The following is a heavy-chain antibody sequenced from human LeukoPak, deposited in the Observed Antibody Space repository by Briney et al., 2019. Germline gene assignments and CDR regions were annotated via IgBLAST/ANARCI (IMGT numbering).Heavy chain of an antibody. Sequence: PTVKLSFKVSLFDYTGVGISWVGRTPGQRVERIGWISPYNGNTRYAQKFQGRVAITADTPTTTAYMELRGLRFNETAVYYCARDGPGSGWYFDYWGQGTLVTVSS. CDR2: ISPYNGNT. J-gene: IGHJ4*02. CDR1: LFDYTGVG. V-gene: IGHV1-18*01. D-gene: IGHD6-19*01. CDR3: ARDGPGSGWYFDY.